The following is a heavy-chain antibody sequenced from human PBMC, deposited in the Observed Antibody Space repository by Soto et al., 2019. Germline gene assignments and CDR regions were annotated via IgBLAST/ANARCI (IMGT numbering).Heavy chain of an antibody. J-gene: IGHJ6*03. CDR2: IYWDDDT. Sequence: SGPTLVNPTQTLTLTCTFSGFSLSTSGVGVGWIRKPPGKALEWLALIYWDDDTRYRPSLKSRLTITKDTSKNHVVLTITKMDPVDTAIYYCAHSSTYYDSWSGYSATAYYYYMDVWGKGTTVTVSS. D-gene: IGHD3-3*01. CDR1: GFSLSTSGVG. V-gene: IGHV2-5*02. CDR3: AHSSTYYDSWSGYSATAYYYYMDV.